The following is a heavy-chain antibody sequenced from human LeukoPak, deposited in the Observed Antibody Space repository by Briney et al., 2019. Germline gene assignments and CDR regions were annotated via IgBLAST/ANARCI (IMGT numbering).Heavy chain of an antibody. CDR2: TSPDGNSA. J-gene: IGHJ4*02. V-gene: IGHV3-74*01. Sequence: PGGSLRLSCTASGFALSASWMHWVRQAPGKGLVWVSRTSPDGNSAIYADSVKGRFIIFRDNAKNTIYLQMNSLRPEDTAIYYCTREPVGSTGLFDSWGQGTLVTVSS. CDR3: TREPVGSTGLFDS. CDR1: GFALSASW. D-gene: IGHD1-26*01.